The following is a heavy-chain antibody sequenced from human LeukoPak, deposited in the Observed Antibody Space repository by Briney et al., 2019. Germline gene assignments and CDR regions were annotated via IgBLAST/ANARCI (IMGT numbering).Heavy chain of an antibody. J-gene: IGHJ3*01. Sequence: PGGSLRLSCAASGFTFSSSWMHWVRQAPGKGLVWVSRMNGDGSSTNYADSVKGRFTISRDNSKNTLYLQMNSLRAEDTAVYFCAMRMFASGNAFDVWGQGTMVTVSS. D-gene: IGHD2-21*01. V-gene: IGHV3-74*01. CDR3: AMRMFASGNAFDV. CDR2: MNGDGSST. CDR1: GFTFSSSW.